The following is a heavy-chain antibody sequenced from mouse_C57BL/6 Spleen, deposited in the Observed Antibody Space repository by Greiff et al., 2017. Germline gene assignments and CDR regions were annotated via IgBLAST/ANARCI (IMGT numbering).Heavy chain of an antibody. D-gene: IGHD2-3*01. V-gene: IGHV1-52*01. CDR3: ARGPSILMDY. CDR1: GYTFTSYW. CDR2: IDPSDSET. J-gene: IGHJ4*01. Sequence: QVQLQQPGAELVRPGSSVKLSCKASGYTFTSYWMHWVKQRPIQGLEWIGNIDPSDSETHYNQKFKDKATLTVDKSSSTAYMQLSSLTSEDSAVYYCARGPSILMDYWGQGTSVTVSS.